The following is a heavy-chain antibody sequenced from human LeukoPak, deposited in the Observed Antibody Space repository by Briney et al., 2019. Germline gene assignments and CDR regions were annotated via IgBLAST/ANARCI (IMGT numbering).Heavy chain of an antibody. V-gene: IGHV3-33*01. J-gene: IGHJ3*02. CDR1: GFTFSRYG. Sequence: PGRSLRLSCAASGFTFSRYGMHWVRQAPGKGLEWVAVIWYDGSNKYYADSVKGRFTISRDNSKNTLYLQMNSLRAEDTAVYYCAREGTICVVAFDAFDIWGQGTMVTVSS. CDR2: IWYDGSNK. D-gene: IGHD3-3*01. CDR3: AREGTICVVAFDAFDI.